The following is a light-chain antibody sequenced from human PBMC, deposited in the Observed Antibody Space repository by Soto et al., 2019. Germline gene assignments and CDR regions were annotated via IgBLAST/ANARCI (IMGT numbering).Light chain of an antibody. J-gene: IGLJ1*01. CDR3: CSYAGSSTL. CDR2: EGS. CDR1: SSDVGSYNL. Sequence: QSALTQPASVSGSPGQSITISCTGTSSDVGSYNLVSWYQQHPGKAPKLMIYEGSKRPSGVSNRFSGSKSGNTASLRISGLQAEDEADYYCCSYAGSSTLFGTGTKVTVL. V-gene: IGLV2-23*03.